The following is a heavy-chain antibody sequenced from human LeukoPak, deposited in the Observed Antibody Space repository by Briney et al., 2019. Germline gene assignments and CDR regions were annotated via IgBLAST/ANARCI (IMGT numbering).Heavy chain of an antibody. Sequence: SETLSLTCTVSGGSISSHYWSWIRQPAGKGLEWIGRIYTSGSTNYNPSLKSRVTMSVDTSKNQFSLKLSSVTAADTAVYYCARVKVYDSSGYYPLTDAFDIWGQGTMVTVSS. J-gene: IGHJ3*02. CDR3: ARVKVYDSSGYYPLTDAFDI. D-gene: IGHD3-22*01. CDR2: IYTSGST. CDR1: GGSISSHY. V-gene: IGHV4-4*07.